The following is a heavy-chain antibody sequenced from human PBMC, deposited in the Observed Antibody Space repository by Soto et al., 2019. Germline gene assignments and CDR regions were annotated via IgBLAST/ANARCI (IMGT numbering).Heavy chain of an antibody. Sequence: PSETLSVTCTFSVASIRVCCWGWIRKSAGKGLEWIGRIYATGTTDYNPSLKSRVMMSVDTSKKQFSLKLRSVTAADTAVYYCVRDGTKNLRDWFDPWGHGISVTVSS. D-gene: IGHD1-1*01. V-gene: IGHV4-4*07. CDR2: IYATGTT. CDR3: VRDGTKNLRDWFDP. J-gene: IGHJ5*02. CDR1: VASIRVCC.